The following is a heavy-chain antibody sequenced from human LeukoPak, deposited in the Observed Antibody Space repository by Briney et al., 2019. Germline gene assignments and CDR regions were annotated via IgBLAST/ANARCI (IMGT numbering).Heavy chain of an antibody. CDR3: ARDQVEPLGYCSGGSCSSGPYYYGMDV. D-gene: IGHD2-15*01. V-gene: IGHV3-7*05. CDR2: IKQDGSEK. CDR1: GCTFSSYW. Sequence: GGSLRLSCAASGCTFSSYWMSWVRQAPGKGLEWVANIKQDGSEKYYVDSVKGRFTISRDNAKNSLYLQMNSLRAEDTAVYYCARDQVEPLGYCSGGSCSSGPYYYGMDVWGQGTTVTVSS. J-gene: IGHJ6*02.